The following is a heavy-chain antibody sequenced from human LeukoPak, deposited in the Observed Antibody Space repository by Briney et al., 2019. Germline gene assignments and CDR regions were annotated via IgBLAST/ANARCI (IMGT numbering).Heavy chain of an antibody. D-gene: IGHD1-26*01. J-gene: IGHJ4*02. Sequence: PGGSLRLSCAASGFTFSSYAMTWVRQAPGKGLEWVSVISGSGGSTYYADSVKGRFTISRDNSKNTLYLQMNSLRAEDTAVYNCARDVGYFDYWGQGTLVTVSS. CDR2: ISGSGGST. V-gene: IGHV3-23*01. CDR1: GFTFSSYA. CDR3: ARDVGYFDY.